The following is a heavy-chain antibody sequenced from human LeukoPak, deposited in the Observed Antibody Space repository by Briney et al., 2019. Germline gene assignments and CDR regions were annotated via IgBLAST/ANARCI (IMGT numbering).Heavy chain of an antibody. J-gene: IGHJ1*01. CDR2: ISIRGDKT. V-gene: IGHV3-23*01. CDR3: ANEEIPNDN. CDR1: GFAFDNHV. Sequence: PGGSLRLSCAVSGFAFDNHVMTWVRQAPGKGLEWVSGISIRGDKTYYADSVEGRFTISRDNSKSTLYLQMNSLRAEDTAMYYCANEEIPNDNWGQGTLVTVSS. D-gene: IGHD2-2*02.